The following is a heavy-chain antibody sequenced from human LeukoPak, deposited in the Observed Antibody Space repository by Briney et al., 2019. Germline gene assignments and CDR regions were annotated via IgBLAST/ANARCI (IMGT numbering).Heavy chain of an antibody. Sequence: ASVKVSCKASGYTFTSYDINWVRQATGQGLEWMGWMNPNSGNTGYAQKLQGRVTITSSTSTSTAFMELGSLGSEDTAVYYCARGGASAAARRFDPWGQGTLVTLSS. CDR1: GYTFTSYD. V-gene: IGHV1-8*01. CDR3: ARGGASAAARRFDP. J-gene: IGHJ5*02. D-gene: IGHD6-13*01. CDR2: MNPNSGNT.